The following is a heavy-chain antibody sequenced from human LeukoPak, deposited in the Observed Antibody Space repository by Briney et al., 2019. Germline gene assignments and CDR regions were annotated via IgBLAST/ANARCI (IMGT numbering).Heavy chain of an antibody. CDR2: INHSGST. D-gene: IGHD2-2*01. CDR1: GGSFSGYY. J-gene: IGHJ2*01. CDR3: ARRSVVLFGYSDL. V-gene: IGHV4-34*01. Sequence: SETLSLTCAVYGGSFSGYYWSWIRQPPGNGLEWIGEINHSGSTNYNPSLKSRVTISVDTSKNQFSLKLSSVTAADTAVYYCARRSVVLFGYSDLWGRGTLVTVSS.